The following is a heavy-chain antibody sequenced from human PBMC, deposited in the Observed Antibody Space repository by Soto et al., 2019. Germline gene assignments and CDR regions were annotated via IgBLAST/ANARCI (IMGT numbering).Heavy chain of an antibody. V-gene: IGHV1-69*18. D-gene: IGHD1-26*01. CDR1: GDTFSHYV. CDR2: LAPISGSP. J-gene: IGHJ3*01. CDR3: SRIGVGSRR. Sequence: VQMVQSGAEVKEAGSSVKVSCTNSGDTFSHYVMSWVRQAPGQGLEWMGSLAPISGSPNYAERFEGRHTISADAGTSTMYMELRSLKYDDTAVYYCSRIGVGSRRWGQGTMVTVSS.